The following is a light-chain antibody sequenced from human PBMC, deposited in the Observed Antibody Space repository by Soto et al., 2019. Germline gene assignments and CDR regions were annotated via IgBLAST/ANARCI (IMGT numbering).Light chain of an antibody. J-gene: IGKJ1*01. CDR3: QERSHWT. CDR1: VMISTY. Sequence: EIVLTQSPVTLSLSPGQRATLSCRASVMISTYVAWYQQKPGQAPRLLIYDASNRATGVPARFSGSGSGTDFTLTISALEPEDFAVYYCQERSHWTFGRGTKV. CDR2: DAS. V-gene: IGKV3-11*01.